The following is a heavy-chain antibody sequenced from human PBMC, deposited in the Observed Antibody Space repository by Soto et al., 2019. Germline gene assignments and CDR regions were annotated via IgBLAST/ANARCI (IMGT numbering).Heavy chain of an antibody. CDR1: GYTFTNYY. CDR2: INPSGGST. V-gene: IGHV1-46*03. CDR3: TREESRVEKGNLQY. J-gene: IGHJ1*01. D-gene: IGHD1-1*01. Sequence: QVQLVQSGAEVKKPGASVKVSCEASGYTFTNYYVNWVRQAPGQGLEWMGIINPSGGSTTYAQNLQGRVTMTRDTSTSTLYMELSSLTSDDTGVYYCTREESRVEKGNLQYWGQGTLVTVSS.